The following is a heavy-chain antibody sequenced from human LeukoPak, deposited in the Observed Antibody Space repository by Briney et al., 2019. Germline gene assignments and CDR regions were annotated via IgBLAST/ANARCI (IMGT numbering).Heavy chain of an antibody. V-gene: IGHV3-23*01. CDR1: GFTFSSYA. CDR3: AKNGAQLWFDP. J-gene: IGHJ5*02. Sequence: GGSLRFSCAASGFTFSSYATSWVRQAPGKGLEWVSAISGSGGSTYYADSAKGRFTISRDNSKNTLYLQMNSLRAEDTAVYYCAKNGAQLWFDPWGQGTLVTVSS. CDR2: ISGSGGST. D-gene: IGHD4-17*01.